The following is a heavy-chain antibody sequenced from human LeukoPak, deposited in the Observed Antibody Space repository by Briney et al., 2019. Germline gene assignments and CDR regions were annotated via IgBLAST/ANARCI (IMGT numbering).Heavy chain of an antibody. Sequence: ASVKVSCKASGYTFTSYYMHWVRQAPGQGLEWMGIINPSGGSTSYAQKFQGRVTMTRDTSTSTVYMELSGLRSEDTAVYYCTREGVYSPDPSSYHRYAFDIWGQGTVVTVSS. CDR1: GYTFTSYY. CDR3: TREGVYSPDPSSYHRYAFDI. V-gene: IGHV1-46*01. J-gene: IGHJ3*02. CDR2: INPSGGST. D-gene: IGHD3-16*02.